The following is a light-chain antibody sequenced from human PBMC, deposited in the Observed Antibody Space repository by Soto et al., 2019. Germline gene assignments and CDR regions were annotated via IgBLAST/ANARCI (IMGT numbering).Light chain of an antibody. CDR2: YDS. J-gene: IGLJ2*01. V-gene: IGLV3-21*04. Sequence: SSELTQPPSVSVAPGKTARITCGGNDIGTKSVHWYQQKPGQAPVVVIFYDSDRPSGIPERFSGTNSGNTATLTISRIEAGDEADYYCQVWDSSSDHHVVFGGGTQLTVL. CDR3: QVWDSSSDHHVV. CDR1: DIGTKS.